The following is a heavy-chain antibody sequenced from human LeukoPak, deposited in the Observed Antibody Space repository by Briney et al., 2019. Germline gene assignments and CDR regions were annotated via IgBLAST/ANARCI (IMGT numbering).Heavy chain of an antibody. CDR2: ISPDGETT. Sequence: PGGSLRLSCEASGFTFSSISMNWVRQAPGKGLEWVSSISPDGETTYHADSVKGRFTTSRDNAKSSLYLQMNSLRAEDTAIYYCARDPTYDSGSPLGYGGQGTLVAVSS. V-gene: IGHV3-21*06. CDR3: ARDPTYDSGSPLGY. J-gene: IGHJ4*02. D-gene: IGHD3-10*01. CDR1: GFTFSSIS.